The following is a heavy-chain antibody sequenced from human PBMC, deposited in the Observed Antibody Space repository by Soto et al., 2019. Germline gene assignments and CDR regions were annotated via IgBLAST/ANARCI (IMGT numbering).Heavy chain of an antibody. CDR2: INHSGST. V-gene: IGHV4-34*01. Sequence: SETLSLTCAVYGGSFSGYYWSWIRQPPGKGLEWIGEINHSGSTNYNPSLKSRVTISVDTSKNQFSLKLSSVTAADTAVYYCARGRAGATTVTTKGGGWFDPWGQGTLVTVSS. D-gene: IGHD4-4*01. CDR1: GGSFSGYY. J-gene: IGHJ5*02. CDR3: ARGRAGATTVTTKGGGWFDP.